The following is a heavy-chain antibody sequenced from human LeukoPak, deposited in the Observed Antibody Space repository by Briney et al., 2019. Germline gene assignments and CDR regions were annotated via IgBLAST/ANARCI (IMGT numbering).Heavy chain of an antibody. Sequence: PGGSLRLSCAASGFTVSDNYMSWVRQAPGKGLEWVSVIYSGGSTYYADSVKGRFTISRDNSKNTLYLQMNSLRAEDTAVYYCARDFMATITDYWGQGTRSPSPQ. CDR1: GFTVSDNY. J-gene: IGHJ4*02. V-gene: IGHV3-66*01. D-gene: IGHD5-24*01. CDR3: ARDFMATITDY. CDR2: IYSGGST.